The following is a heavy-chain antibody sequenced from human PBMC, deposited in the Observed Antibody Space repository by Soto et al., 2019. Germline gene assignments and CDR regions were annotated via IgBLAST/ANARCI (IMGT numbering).Heavy chain of an antibody. J-gene: IGHJ5*02. CDR3: AKGRQQWLVQWFDP. CDR2: ISYDGSNK. CDR1: GFTFSSYG. Sequence: GGSLRLSCAASGFTFSSYGMHWFRQAPGKGLEWVAVISYDGSNKYYADSVKGRFTISRDNSKNTLYLQMNSLRAEDTAVYYCAKGRQQWLVQWFDPWGQGTLVTVSS. V-gene: IGHV3-30*18. D-gene: IGHD6-19*01.